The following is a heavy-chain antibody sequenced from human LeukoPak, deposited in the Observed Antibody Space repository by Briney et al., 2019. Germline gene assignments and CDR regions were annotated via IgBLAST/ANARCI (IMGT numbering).Heavy chain of an antibody. CDR2: ISAYNGNT. CDR3: SRDPDVLLWFGGRGDLYFDL. CDR1: GYTFTNQG. Sequence: VGSVNDSCKASGYTFTNQGCSWVRQAPGQGLEWMGCISAYNGNTNYAQKLQGRVTMPPHTSTIQAHLEPRNLTADDTAVYYYSRDPDVLLWFGGRGDLYFDLWGRGTLVTVSS. J-gene: IGHJ2*01. V-gene: IGHV1-18*01. D-gene: IGHD3-10*01.